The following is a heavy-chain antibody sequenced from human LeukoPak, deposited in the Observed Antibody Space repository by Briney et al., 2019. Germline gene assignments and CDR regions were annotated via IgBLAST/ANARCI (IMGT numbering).Heavy chain of an antibody. D-gene: IGHD3-10*01. V-gene: IGHV4-30-2*01. Sequence: PSQTLSLTCAVSGSSISSGGYSWSWIRQPPGKGLEWIGYIYHSGSTYYNPSLKSRVTISVDRSKNQFSLKLSSVTAADTAVYYCARAGILRRFDPWGQGTLVTVSS. CDR2: IYHSGST. CDR1: GSSISSGGYS. J-gene: IGHJ5*02. CDR3: ARAGILRRFDP.